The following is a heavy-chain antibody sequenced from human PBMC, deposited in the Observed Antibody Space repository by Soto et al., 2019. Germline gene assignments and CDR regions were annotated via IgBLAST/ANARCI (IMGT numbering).Heavy chain of an antibody. CDR1: GFTFSNYW. CDR3: ARIAASGRGWDV. J-gene: IGHJ6*02. V-gene: IGHV3-7*01. CDR2: IKQDGSEE. D-gene: IGHD6-13*01. Sequence: ESGGGLVQPGGSLRLSCVDSGFTFSNYWMSWVRQAPVKGLEWVGNIKQDGSEENYADSVKGRFTISRDNAKNSMYLQMNSLRVEDTAVYYCARIAASGRGWDVWGQGTTVVVSS.